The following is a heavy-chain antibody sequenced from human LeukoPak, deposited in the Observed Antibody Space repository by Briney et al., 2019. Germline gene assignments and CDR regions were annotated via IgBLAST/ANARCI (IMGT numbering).Heavy chain of an antibody. Sequence: ASVKVSCKASGGTFSSYAVSWVRQAPGQGLEWMGRIIPILGIANYAQKFQGRVTTTADKSTSTAYMELSSLRSEDTAVYYCARDLTMVRGPEDYWGQGTLVTVSS. J-gene: IGHJ4*02. CDR2: IIPILGIA. CDR1: GGTFSSYA. CDR3: ARDLTMVRGPEDY. D-gene: IGHD3-10*01. V-gene: IGHV1-69*04.